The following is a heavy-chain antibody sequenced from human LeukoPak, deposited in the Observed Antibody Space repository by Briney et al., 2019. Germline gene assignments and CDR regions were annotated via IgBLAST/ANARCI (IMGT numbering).Heavy chain of an antibody. J-gene: IGHJ4*02. CDR2: INHYGST. CDR1: GGSFSGYY. CDR3: ARGNYYYDSSRHQNYFDY. V-gene: IGHV4-34*01. Sequence: KTSETLSLTCAVYGGSFSGYYWSWIRQSPGKGLEWIGKINHYGSTNYNPSLKSRVTISVDTSKNQFSLKLSSVTAADTAVYYCARGNYYYDSSRHQNYFDYWGQGTLVTVSS. D-gene: IGHD3-22*01.